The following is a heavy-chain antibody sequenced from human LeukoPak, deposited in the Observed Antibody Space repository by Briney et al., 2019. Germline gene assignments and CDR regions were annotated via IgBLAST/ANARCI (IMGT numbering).Heavy chain of an antibody. D-gene: IGHD4-11*01. CDR2: IGAGGTLT. V-gene: IGHV3-23*01. CDR1: GFTFSSYA. J-gene: IGHJ4*02. CDR3: AKDLDYTTDGYYFDY. Sequence: GGSLRLSCTASGFTFSSYAMNWVRQAPGKGLEWVSGIGAGGTLTYYADSVKGRFTIFRDNSRNTLYLQMNSLRADDTAVYYCAKDLDYTTDGYYFDYWGQGTLVTVSS.